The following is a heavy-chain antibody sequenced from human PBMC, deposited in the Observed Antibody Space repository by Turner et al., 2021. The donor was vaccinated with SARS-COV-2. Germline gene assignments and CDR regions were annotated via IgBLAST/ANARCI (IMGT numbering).Heavy chain of an antibody. Sequence: QVQLQESCSGLVKPSESLSLTCNFSGGSISSYYWSWIRQPPGKGLEWIGYIYYSGSTNYNPSLKSRVTISVDTSKNQFSLKLSSVTAADTAVYYCASYYYDSSGYHYAFDYWGQGTPVTVSS. V-gene: IGHV4-59*01. J-gene: IGHJ4*02. CDR2: IYYSGST. CDR3: ASYYYDSSGYHYAFDY. D-gene: IGHD3-22*01. CDR1: GGSISSYY.